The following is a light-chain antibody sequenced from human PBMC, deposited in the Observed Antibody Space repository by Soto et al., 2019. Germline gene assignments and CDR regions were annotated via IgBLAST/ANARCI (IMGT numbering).Light chain of an antibody. CDR3: QSYDSIVSGYVV. Sequence: QSVLTQPPSVSGAPGQRVTISCTGSSSNIGAGYDVHWYQQLPGTAPKLLIYGNSNRPSGVPDRFSGSKSGTSASLAITGLQAEDEADYDCQSYDSIVSGYVVFGGGTKVTVL. J-gene: IGLJ2*01. CDR1: SSNIGAGYD. V-gene: IGLV1-40*01. CDR2: GNS.